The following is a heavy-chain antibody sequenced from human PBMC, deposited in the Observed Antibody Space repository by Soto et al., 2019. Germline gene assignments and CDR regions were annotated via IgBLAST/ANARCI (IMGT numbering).Heavy chain of an antibody. CDR3: ARGVGVGAYYYYYGMDV. CDR2: IYYSGST. Sequence: PSETLSLTCTVSGGSISSGDYYWSWIRQPPGKGLEWIGYIYYSGSTYYNPSLMSRVTISVDTSKNQFSLKLSSVTAADTAVYYCARGVGVGAYYYYYGMDVWGQGTTVTVSS. V-gene: IGHV4-30-4*01. CDR1: GGSISSGDYY. D-gene: IGHD1-26*01. J-gene: IGHJ6*02.